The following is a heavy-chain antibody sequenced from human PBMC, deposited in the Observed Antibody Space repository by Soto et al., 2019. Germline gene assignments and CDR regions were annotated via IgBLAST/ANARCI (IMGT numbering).Heavy chain of an antibody. CDR2: INHSGST. V-gene: IGHV4-34*01. D-gene: IGHD3-3*01. CDR3: ARAQRITIFGVHASGYYYYYYGMDV. CDR1: GGSFSGYY. J-gene: IGHJ6*02. Sequence: PSETLSLTCAVYGGSFSGYYWSWIRQPPGKGLEWIGEINHSGSTNYNPSLKSRVTISVDTSKNQFSLKLSSVTAADTAVYYCARAQRITIFGVHASGYYYYYYGMDVWGQGTTVTVSS.